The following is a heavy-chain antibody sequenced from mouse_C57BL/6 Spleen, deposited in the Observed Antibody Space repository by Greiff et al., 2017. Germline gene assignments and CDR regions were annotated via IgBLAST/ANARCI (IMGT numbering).Heavy chain of an antibody. CDR3: TRGALPYYYVDFDY. CDR1: GYTFTDYE. CDR2: IDPETGGT. V-gene: IGHV1-15*01. J-gene: IGHJ2*01. Sequence: QVQLKESGAELVRPGASVTLSCKASGYTFTDYEMHWVKQTPVHGLEWIGAIDPETGGTASNQKFKGKAILTADKSSSTAYMELRSLTSEDAAVYYGTRGALPYYYVDFDYWGQGTTLTVSS. D-gene: IGHD1-1*01.